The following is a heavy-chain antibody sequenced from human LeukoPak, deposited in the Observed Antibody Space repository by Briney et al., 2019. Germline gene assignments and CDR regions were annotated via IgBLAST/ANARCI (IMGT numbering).Heavy chain of an antibody. V-gene: IGHV3-23*01. Sequence: PGGTLRLSCAASGFTFSSYGMSWVRQAPGKGLEWVSAISATGGTTYYADSVKGRFTISRDNAKNSLYLQMNSLRAEDTAVYYCAREESSGMVYYYMDVWGKGTTVTVSS. CDR2: ISATGGTT. CDR3: AREESSGMVYYYMDV. J-gene: IGHJ6*03. CDR1: GFTFSSYG. D-gene: IGHD3-22*01.